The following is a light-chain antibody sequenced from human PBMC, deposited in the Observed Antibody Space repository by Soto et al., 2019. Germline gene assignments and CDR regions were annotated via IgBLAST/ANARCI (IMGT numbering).Light chain of an antibody. Sequence: QSVLTQPPSVSEAPGQRVTISCTGSSSDIGAGYDVHWYQQLPGTAPKLLIYRNTNRPSGVPDRFSGSKSGTSASLAITGLQAEDEADYYCQSYDNSLSIYVFGTGTKVTVL. CDR2: RNT. J-gene: IGLJ1*01. CDR3: QSYDNSLSIYV. V-gene: IGLV1-40*01. CDR1: SSDIGAGYD.